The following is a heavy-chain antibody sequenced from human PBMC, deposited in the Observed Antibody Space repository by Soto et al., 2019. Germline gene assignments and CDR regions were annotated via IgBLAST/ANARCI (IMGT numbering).Heavy chain of an antibody. CDR2: IIPMFGTA. J-gene: IGHJ4*02. Sequence: QVQLVQSGTEVKKPGSSVKVSCKASGGTFSTYSFSWVRQAPGQGLEWMGGIIPMFGTANYAQKFQGRVIITADEYTATTYMELTGLRSDDTAVYYCARDRVGEFTLAFWGQGTLVIVSS. V-gene: IGHV1-69*12. D-gene: IGHD3-10*01. CDR3: ARDRVGEFTLAF. CDR1: GGTFSTYS.